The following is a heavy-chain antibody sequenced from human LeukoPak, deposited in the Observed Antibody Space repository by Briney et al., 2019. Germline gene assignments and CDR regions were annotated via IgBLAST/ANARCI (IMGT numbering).Heavy chain of an antibody. CDR2: ISSSSSSTI. Sequence: GGSLRLSCAASGFTFSSYSMNWVRQAPGKGLEWVSYISSSSSSTIYYADSVKGRFTIPRDNAKNSLYLQMNSLRAEDTAVYYCARDGNSGPYNWFDPWGQGTLVTVSS. CDR3: ARDGNSGPYNWFDP. CDR1: GFTFSSYS. J-gene: IGHJ5*02. V-gene: IGHV3-48*01. D-gene: IGHD4-23*01.